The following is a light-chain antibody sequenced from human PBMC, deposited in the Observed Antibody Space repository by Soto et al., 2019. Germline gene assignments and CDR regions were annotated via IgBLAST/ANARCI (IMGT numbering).Light chain of an antibody. CDR3: QQYDTLPPT. V-gene: IGKV1-33*01. CDR2: DAS. CDR1: QDISNY. J-gene: IGKJ3*01. Sequence: DIQMTQSPSSLSASVGDRVTITCQASQDISNYLNWYQQKPANAPKLLIYDASNVETVVPSRFSGSGSGTVFTFIIRSLQPEDIATYYCQQYDTLPPTFGPGTKVDIK.